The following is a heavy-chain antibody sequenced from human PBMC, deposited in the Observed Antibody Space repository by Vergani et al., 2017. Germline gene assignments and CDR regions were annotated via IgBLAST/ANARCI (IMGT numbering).Heavy chain of an antibody. CDR1: GYTFTSYY. V-gene: IGHV1-46*01. Sequence: QVQLVQSGAEVKKPGASVKVSCKASGYTFTSYYMHWVRQAPGQGLEWMGIINPSGGSTSYAQTFQGRVTMTRDTSTSTVYMELSSLRSEDTAVYYCARDRCNITMVRGTGMDVWGQGTTVTVSS. D-gene: IGHD3-10*01. CDR2: INPSGGST. J-gene: IGHJ6*02. CDR3: ARDRCNITMVRGTGMDV.